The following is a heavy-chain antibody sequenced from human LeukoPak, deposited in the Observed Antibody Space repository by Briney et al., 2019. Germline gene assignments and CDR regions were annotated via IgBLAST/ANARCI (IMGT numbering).Heavy chain of an antibody. D-gene: IGHD4-17*01. J-gene: IGHJ4*02. CDR1: GFTFSSYW. CDR2: INSDGSST. V-gene: IGHV3-74*01. Sequence: GGSLRLSCAASGFTFSSYWMHWVRQAPGKGLVWVSRINSDGSSTSYADSVKGRFTISRDNAKNTLYMQMNSLRAEDTAVYYCARADYGDSGGDYWGQGTLVTVSS. CDR3: ARADYGDSGGDY.